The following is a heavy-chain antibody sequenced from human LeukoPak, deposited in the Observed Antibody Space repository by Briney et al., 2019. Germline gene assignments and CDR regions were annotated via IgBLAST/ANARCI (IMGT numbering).Heavy chain of an antibody. D-gene: IGHD2-21*02. CDR1: GGSFSGYY. V-gene: IGHV4-34*01. J-gene: IGHJ5*02. CDR3: ARFYCGGDCQSGWFDP. CDR2: INHSGST. Sequence: SETLSLTCAVYGGSFSGYYWSWIRQPPGKGLEWIGEINHSGSTNYNPSLKSRVTISVDTSKNQFSLKLSSVTAADTAVYYCARFYCGGDCQSGWFDPWGQGTLVTVSS.